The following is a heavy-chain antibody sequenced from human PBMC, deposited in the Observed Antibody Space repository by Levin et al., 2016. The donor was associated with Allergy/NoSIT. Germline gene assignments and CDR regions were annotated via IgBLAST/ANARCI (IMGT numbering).Heavy chain of an antibody. Sequence: WIRQPPGKGLEWIGEIYYTGNFNYNPSLESRLTITIDKTKNQFSLQLRSVTAADAAIYYCARVFQWPTNFHYYMDVWGKGTTVTVSS. D-gene: IGHD1-14*01. V-gene: IGHV4/OR15-8*02. CDR2: IYYTGNF. CDR3: ARVFQWPTNFHYYMDV. J-gene: IGHJ6*03.